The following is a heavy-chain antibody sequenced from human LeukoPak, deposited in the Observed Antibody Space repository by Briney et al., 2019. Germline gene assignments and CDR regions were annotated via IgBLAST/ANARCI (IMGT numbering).Heavy chain of an antibody. D-gene: IGHD3-3*01. CDR2: ISYDGSNK. V-gene: IGHV3-30-3*01. CDR1: GFTFSSYA. J-gene: IGHJ6*02. CDR3: ARGNYDFWSGYLDYYGMDV. Sequence: GGSLRLSCAASGFTFSSYAMHWVRQAPGKGLEWVAVISYDGSNKYYADSVKGRFTISRDNSKNTLNLQMNSLRAEDTAVYYCARGNYDFWSGYLDYYGMDVWGQGTTVTVSS.